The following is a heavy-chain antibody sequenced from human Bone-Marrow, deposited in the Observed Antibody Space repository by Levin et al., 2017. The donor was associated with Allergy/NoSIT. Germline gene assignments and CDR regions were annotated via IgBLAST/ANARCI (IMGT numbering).Heavy chain of an antibody. CDR1: GGTFSSYA. J-gene: IGHJ3*02. V-gene: IGHV1-69*01. CDR2: IIPIFGTA. D-gene: IGHD3-16*02. Sequence: PGGSLRLSCKASGGTFSSYAISWVRQAPGQGLEWMGGIIPIFGTANYAQKFQGRVTITADESTSTAYMELSSLRSEDTAVYYCARVNHRAYDYVWGSYRSSAFDIWGQGTMVTVSS. CDR3: ARVNHRAYDYVWGSYRSSAFDI.